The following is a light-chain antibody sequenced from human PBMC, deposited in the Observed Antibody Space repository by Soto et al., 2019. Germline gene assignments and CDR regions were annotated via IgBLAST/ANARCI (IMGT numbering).Light chain of an antibody. CDR2: QDT. J-gene: IGLJ2*01. Sequence: SYELTQPPSVSVSPGQTASITCSGDKLGDKYACWYQQKPGQSPVLVIYQDTKRPSGIPERFSGSNSGNTATLTISGTQAMDEADYYCQAWDNSPHVVFGGGTKAHRP. CDR1: KLGDKY. V-gene: IGLV3-1*01. CDR3: QAWDNSPHVV.